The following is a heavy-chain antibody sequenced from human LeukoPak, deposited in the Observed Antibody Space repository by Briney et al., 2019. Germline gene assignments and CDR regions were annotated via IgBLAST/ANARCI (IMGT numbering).Heavy chain of an antibody. CDR2: ISYDGSNK. Sequence: GGSLRLSCAASGFTFSSYGMHWVRRAPGKGLEWVAVISYDGSNKYYADSVKGRFTISRDNSKNTLYLQMNSLRAEDTAVYYCAKGKVAYGDYSNYGMDVWGQGTTVTVSS. CDR1: GFTFSSYG. J-gene: IGHJ6*02. V-gene: IGHV3-30*18. CDR3: AKGKVAYGDYSNYGMDV. D-gene: IGHD4-17*01.